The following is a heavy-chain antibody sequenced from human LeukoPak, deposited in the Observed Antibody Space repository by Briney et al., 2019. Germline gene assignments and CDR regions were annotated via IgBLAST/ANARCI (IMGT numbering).Heavy chain of an antibody. CDR3: AKDRAGYCSGGSCYTTFDP. V-gene: IGHV4-31*02. CDR1: GFTFSSYA. D-gene: IGHD2-15*01. Sequence: LRLSCAASGFTFSSYAMSWVRQHPGKGLEWIGYIYYSGSTYYNPSLKSRVTISVDTSKNQFSLMLSSVTAADTAVYYCAKDRAGYCSGGSCYTTFDPWGQGTLVTVSS. J-gene: IGHJ5*02. CDR2: IYYSGST.